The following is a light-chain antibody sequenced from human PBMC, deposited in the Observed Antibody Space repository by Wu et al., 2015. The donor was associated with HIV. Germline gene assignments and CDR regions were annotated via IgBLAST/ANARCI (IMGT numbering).Light chain of an antibody. CDR1: QDISTW. J-gene: IGKJ1*01. Sequence: DIQMTQSPSFVSASVGDRVTITCRTSQDISTWLAWYQQKPGKAPKLLIYAASTLQSGVPSRFSATGSGTEFTLTISSLQPEDFATYYCQKYNTAPWTFGQGTKVEMK. CDR2: AAS. V-gene: IGKV1-12*01. CDR3: QKYNTAPWT.